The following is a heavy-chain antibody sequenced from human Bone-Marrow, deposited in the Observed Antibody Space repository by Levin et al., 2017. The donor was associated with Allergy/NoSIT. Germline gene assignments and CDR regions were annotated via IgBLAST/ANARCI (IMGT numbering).Heavy chain of an antibody. D-gene: IGHD3-9*01. CDR1: GFTFSHFW. Sequence: PGGSLRLSCAASGFTFSHFWIHWVRQVPGKGPEWVSRINSDGSRIDYADSVRGRFIISRDNAKNTLYLQMSSLGPDDTAVYYCARVTYYDILSPFDYWGQGTLVTVSS. J-gene: IGHJ4*02. CDR3: ARVTYYDILSPFDY. V-gene: IGHV3-74*01. CDR2: INSDGSRI.